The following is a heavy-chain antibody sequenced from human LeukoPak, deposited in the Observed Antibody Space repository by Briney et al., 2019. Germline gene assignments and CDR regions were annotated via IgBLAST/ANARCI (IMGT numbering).Heavy chain of an antibody. D-gene: IGHD3-10*01. J-gene: IGHJ4*02. V-gene: IGHV4-31*03. CDR1: GPSISSGGF. CDR3: ARFANSALDY. Sequence: PSQTLSLTCTVSGPSISSGGFWSWIPQHPVKGLVWLRYIYYRGSTYYNPSLKRRVTISVDTSKHQFSLTLSPVTAADTAVYYCARFANSALDYWAQGTLVTVSS. CDR2: IYYRGST.